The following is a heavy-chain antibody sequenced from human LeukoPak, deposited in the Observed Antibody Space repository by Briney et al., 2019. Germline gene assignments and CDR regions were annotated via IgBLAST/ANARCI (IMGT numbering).Heavy chain of an antibody. Sequence: SETLSLTCTVSGGSISSGYYWGWIRQPPGKGLEWIGSIYHSGSTYYNPSLKSRVTISVDTSKNQFSLKLSSVTAADTAVYYCARLSGSRDYWGQGTLVTVSS. CDR1: GGSISSGYY. J-gene: IGHJ4*02. D-gene: IGHD1-26*01. CDR3: ARLSGSRDY. CDR2: IYHSGST. V-gene: IGHV4-38-2*02.